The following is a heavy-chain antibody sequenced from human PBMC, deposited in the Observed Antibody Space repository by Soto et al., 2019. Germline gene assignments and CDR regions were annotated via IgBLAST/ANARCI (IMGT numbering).Heavy chain of an antibody. D-gene: IGHD6-6*01. Sequence: GPGPGFSSETLSLTCAVYGGSFSGYYWSWIRQPPGKGLEWIGEINHSGSTNYNPSLKSRVTISVDTSKNQFSLKLSSVTAADTAVYYCARDYSSSVIGPWFDPWGQGTLVTVSS. CDR1: GGSFSGYY. J-gene: IGHJ5*02. CDR3: ARDYSSSVIGPWFDP. V-gene: IGHV4-34*01. CDR2: INHSGST.